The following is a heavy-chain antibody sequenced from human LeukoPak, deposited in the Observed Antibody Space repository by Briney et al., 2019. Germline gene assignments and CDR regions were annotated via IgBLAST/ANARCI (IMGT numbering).Heavy chain of an antibody. D-gene: IGHD3-22*01. CDR3: AKDMDYYDSSGYYDAFDI. V-gene: IGHV3-23*01. Sequence: PGGSLRLSCAASGFSFDDYGMSWVRQAPGKGLEWVSAISGSGGSTYYADSVKGRFTISRDNSKNTLYLQMNSLRAEDTAVYYCAKDMDYYDSSGYYDAFDIWGQGTMVTVSS. J-gene: IGHJ3*02. CDR2: ISGSGGST. CDR1: GFSFDDYG.